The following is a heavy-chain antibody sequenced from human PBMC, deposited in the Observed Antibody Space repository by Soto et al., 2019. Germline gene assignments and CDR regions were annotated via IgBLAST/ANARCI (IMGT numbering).Heavy chain of an antibody. CDR3: ARERGVGYCSSKSCQPRNWFDP. Sequence: ASVKVSCKASGYTFTSYGISWVRQAPGQGLEWMGWISAYNGNTNYAQKLQGRVTMTTDTSTSTAYMELRSLRSDDTAVYYCARERGVGYCSSKSCQPRNWFDPWGQGTLVTVSS. J-gene: IGHJ5*02. D-gene: IGHD2-2*01. CDR1: GYTFTSYG. V-gene: IGHV1-18*01. CDR2: ISAYNGNT.